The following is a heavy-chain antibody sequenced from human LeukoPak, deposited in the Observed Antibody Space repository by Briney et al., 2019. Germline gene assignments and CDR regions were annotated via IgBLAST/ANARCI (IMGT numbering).Heavy chain of an antibody. CDR2: IYYSGST. CDR3: ARVWASPYYYYYGMDV. Sequence: SETLSLTCTVSGGSISSYYWSWIRQPPGKGLEWIGYIYYSGSTNYNPSLKSRVTISVDTSKNQFSLKLSSVTAADTAVYYCARVWASPYYYYYGMDVWGQGTTVTVSS. V-gene: IGHV4-59*01. D-gene: IGHD1-14*01. J-gene: IGHJ6*02. CDR1: GGSISSYY.